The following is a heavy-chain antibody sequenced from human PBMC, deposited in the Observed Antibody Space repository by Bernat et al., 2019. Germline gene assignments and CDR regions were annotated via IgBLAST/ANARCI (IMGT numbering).Heavy chain of an antibody. Sequence: EVQLVGSGGGLVQPGGSLRLSCAASGFTVSSNYMSWVRQAPGKGLEWVSVIYSGGSTYYADSVKGRFTISRHNSKNTLYLQMNSLRAEDTAVYYCARGDTGTTTPFDPWGQGTLVTVSS. J-gene: IGHJ5*02. CDR1: GFTVSSNY. D-gene: IGHD1-7*01. CDR2: IYSGGST. V-gene: IGHV3-53*04. CDR3: ARGDTGTTTPFDP.